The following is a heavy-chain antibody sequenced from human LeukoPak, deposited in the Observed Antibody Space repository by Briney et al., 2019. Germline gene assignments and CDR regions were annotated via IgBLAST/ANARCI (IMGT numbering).Heavy chain of an antibody. Sequence: SETLSLTCAVYGGSFSGYYWSWIRQPPGKGLEWIGEINHSGSTNYNPSLKSRVTISVDMSKNQFSLKLSSVTAADTAVYYCARVKPPGVIIWHWFDPWGQGTLVTVSS. CDR2: INHSGST. CDR3: ARVKPPGVIIWHWFDP. J-gene: IGHJ5*02. CDR1: GGSFSGYY. D-gene: IGHD3-3*01. V-gene: IGHV4-34*01.